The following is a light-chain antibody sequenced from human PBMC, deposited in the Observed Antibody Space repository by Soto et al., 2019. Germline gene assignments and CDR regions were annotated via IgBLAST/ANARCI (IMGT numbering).Light chain of an antibody. CDR3: QHYDNLPPFT. CDR1: QDIRKY. CDR2: GAS. V-gene: IGKV1-33*01. Sequence: DIQMTQSPSSLSASVGDRVTITCQASQDIRKYLNWYQQKPGRAPKLLIYGASNLETGVPSRFRGSGYVTYFIFTITSLQPEDIATYYCQHYDNLPPFTFGPGTKVAIK. J-gene: IGKJ3*01.